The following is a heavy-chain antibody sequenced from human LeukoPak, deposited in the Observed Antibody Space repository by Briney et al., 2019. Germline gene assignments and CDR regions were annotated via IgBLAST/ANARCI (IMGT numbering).Heavy chain of an antibody. CDR3: AKDGSGSYHTSFDY. Sequence: GGSLGFPFQPSGLTFTSYPMSWVRKAPGRGLEGVSVISGSGGSTYYADSVKGRFTISRDNSKNTLYLQMNSLRAEDTAVYYCAKDGSGSYHTSFDYWGQGTLVTVSS. CDR1: GLTFTSYP. V-gene: IGHV3-23*01. D-gene: IGHD3-10*01. J-gene: IGHJ4*02. CDR2: ISGSGGST.